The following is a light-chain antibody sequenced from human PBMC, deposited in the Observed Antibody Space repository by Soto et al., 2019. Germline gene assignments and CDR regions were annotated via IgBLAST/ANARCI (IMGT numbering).Light chain of an antibody. CDR1: QRVSSRF. CDR2: AAS. Sequence: VLTQSPDTLSLSAGERATLSCKASQRVSSRFLAWYQQKPAQAPRLLIYAASTRAAGIPDRFSGGGSGTDCTLTISRLETEDFAVYYCQQFGYSLWTFGQGTKVDIK. J-gene: IGKJ1*01. V-gene: IGKV3-20*01. CDR3: QQFGYSLWT.